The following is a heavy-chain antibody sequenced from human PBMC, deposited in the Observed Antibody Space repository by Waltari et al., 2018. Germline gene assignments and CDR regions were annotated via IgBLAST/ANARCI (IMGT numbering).Heavy chain of an antibody. V-gene: IGHV4-34*01. CDR1: GGSFSGYY. D-gene: IGHD4-17*01. J-gene: IGHJ6*03. Sequence: QVQLQQWGAGLLKPSETLSLTCAVYGGSFSGYYWSWIRQPPGKGLEWIGEINHSGSTNYNPSLKSRVTISVDTSKNQFSLKLSSVTAADTAVYYCARYGDYGYYYYYMDVWGKGTTVTVSS. CDR2: INHSGST. CDR3: ARYGDYGYYYYYMDV.